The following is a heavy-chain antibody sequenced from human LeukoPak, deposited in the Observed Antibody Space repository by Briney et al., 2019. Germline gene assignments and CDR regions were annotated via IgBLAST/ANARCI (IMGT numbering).Heavy chain of an antibody. CDR3: ARVCSSTSCQGGVGYYMDV. CDR1: GGSISSSSYY. D-gene: IGHD2-2*01. CDR2: IYYSGST. V-gene: IGHV4-39*07. Sequence: PSETLSLTCTVSGGSISSSSYYWGWIRQPPGKGLEWIGSIYYSGSTYYNPSLKSRVTISVDTSKNQFSLKLSSVTAADTAVYYCARVCSSTSCQGGVGYYMDVWGKGTTVTVSS. J-gene: IGHJ6*03.